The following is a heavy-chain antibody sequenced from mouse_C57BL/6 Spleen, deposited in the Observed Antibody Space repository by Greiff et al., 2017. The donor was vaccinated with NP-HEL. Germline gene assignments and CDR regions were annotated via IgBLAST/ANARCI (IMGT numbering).Heavy chain of an antibody. V-gene: IGHV14-2*01. CDR1: GFNIKDYY. Sequence: VQLQQSGAELVKPGASVKLSCTASGFNIKDYYMHWVKQRTEQGLEWIGRIDPEDGENKYAPKFQGKATITADTSSNTAYLQLSSLTSEDTAVYYCARYGQDYGSSYDWYFDVWGTGTTVTVSS. CDR3: ARYGQDYGSSYDWYFDV. D-gene: IGHD1-1*01. J-gene: IGHJ1*03. CDR2: IDPEDGEN.